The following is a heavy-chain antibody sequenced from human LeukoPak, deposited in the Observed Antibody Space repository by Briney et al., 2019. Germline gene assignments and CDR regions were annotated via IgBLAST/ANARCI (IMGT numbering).Heavy chain of an antibody. CDR1: GFTFSSNW. D-gene: IGHD5/OR15-5a*01. CDR3: GSSTVWYYYYYMDV. V-gene: IGHV3-74*03. CDR2: INSDGSST. J-gene: IGHJ6*03. Sequence: GGSLRLSCAASGFTFSSNWMHWVRHGPGKGLVWVSRINSDGSSTTYADSVKGRFTISRDNAKNTVYLQMNSLRADDTAVYYCGSSTVWYYYYYMDVWGKGTTVTVSS.